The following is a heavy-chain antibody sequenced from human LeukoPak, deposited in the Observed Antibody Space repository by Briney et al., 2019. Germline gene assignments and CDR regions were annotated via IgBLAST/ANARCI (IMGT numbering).Heavy chain of an antibody. CDR1: GFTFSDYY. D-gene: IGHD3-16*01. Sequence: GGSLRLSCVASGFTFSDYYMNWIRQAPGKGLEWVSYMDSSGSSVHYADSVKGRFTISRDNAKNSLYLQMNSLRAEDTAVYYCARDGGWRDDYWGQGTLVTVSS. CDR2: MDSSGSSV. V-gene: IGHV3-11*04. J-gene: IGHJ4*02. CDR3: ARDGGWRDDY.